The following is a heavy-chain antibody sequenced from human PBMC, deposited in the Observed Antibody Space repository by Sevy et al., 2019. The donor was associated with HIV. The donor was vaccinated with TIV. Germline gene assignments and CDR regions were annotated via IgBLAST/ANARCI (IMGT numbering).Heavy chain of an antibody. CDR1: GFTFSDYY. Sequence: GSLRLSCAASGFTFSDYYMSWIRQAPGKGLEWVSYISSTIYYADSVKGRFTISRDNAKNSLYLQMNSLRAEDTAVYYCARHIPRNYYHYGMDVWGQGTTVTVSS. J-gene: IGHJ6*02. CDR3: ARHIPRNYYHYGMDV. D-gene: IGHD2-21*01. CDR2: ISSTI. V-gene: IGHV3-11*04.